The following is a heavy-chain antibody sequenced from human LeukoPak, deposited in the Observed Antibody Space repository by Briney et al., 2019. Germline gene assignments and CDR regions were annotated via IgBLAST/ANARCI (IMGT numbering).Heavy chain of an antibody. Sequence: GGSLRLSCAASGFTFSSYSMNWVRQAPGKGPEWVSSISSSSSYIYYADSVKGRFTISRDNAKNSLYLQMNSLRAEDTAVYYCARATVTTSNWFDPWGQGTLVTVSS. CDR1: GFTFSSYS. J-gene: IGHJ5*02. V-gene: IGHV3-21*01. D-gene: IGHD4-17*01. CDR3: ARATVTTSNWFDP. CDR2: ISSSSSYI.